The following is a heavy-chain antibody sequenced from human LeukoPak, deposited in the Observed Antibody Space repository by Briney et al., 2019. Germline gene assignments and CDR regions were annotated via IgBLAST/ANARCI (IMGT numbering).Heavy chain of an antibody. V-gene: IGHV4-39*07. CDR1: GGSISSSSYY. D-gene: IGHD6-6*01. J-gene: IGHJ4*02. Sequence: SETLSLTCTVSGGSISSSSYYWSWIRQPPGKGLEWIGEINHSGSTNYNPSLKSRVTISVDTSKNQFSLKLSSVTAADTAVYYCARGLLKAARSYWGQGTLVTVSS. CDR3: ARGLLKAARSY. CDR2: INHSGST.